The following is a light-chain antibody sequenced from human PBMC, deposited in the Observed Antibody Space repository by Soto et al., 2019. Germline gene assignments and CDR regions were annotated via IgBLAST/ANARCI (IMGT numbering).Light chain of an antibody. CDR2: GAS. V-gene: IGKV3-15*01. J-gene: IGKJ1*01. Sequence: EIVLTLSPATLSLSPGERATLSCRASQSVGRNLAWYQQKPGQSPRLLVYGASTRATGITARFSGSGSGTDFTLSISSLQSQDSAIYYCQHYYNWPRTFGQGTKVDI. CDR3: QHYYNWPRT. CDR1: QSVGRN.